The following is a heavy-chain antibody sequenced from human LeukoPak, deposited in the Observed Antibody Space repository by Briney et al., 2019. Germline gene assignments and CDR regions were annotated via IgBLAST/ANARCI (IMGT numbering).Heavy chain of an antibody. CDR2: INPNSGGT. Sequence: ASVKVSCKASGYTFTGYYMHWVRQAPGQGLEWMGWINPNSGGTNYAQKFQGRVTMTRDTSISTAYMELSRLRSDDTAVYYCATLGYSSGWETDYWGQGTLVTVSS. V-gene: IGHV1-2*02. CDR1: GYTFTGYY. J-gene: IGHJ4*02. D-gene: IGHD6-19*01. CDR3: ATLGYSSGWETDY.